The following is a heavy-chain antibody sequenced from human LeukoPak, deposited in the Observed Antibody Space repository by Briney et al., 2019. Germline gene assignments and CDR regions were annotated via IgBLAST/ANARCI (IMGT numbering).Heavy chain of an antibody. CDR2: IYFSGST. Sequence: SETLSLTCTVSGGSISSYYWSWIRQPPGKGLEWIGYIYFSGSTNYNPSLKSRVTISVDTSKNQFSLKLSSVTAADTAVYYCARDSDYGYYYFDYWGQGTLVTVS. CDR1: GGSISSYY. CDR3: ARDSDYGYYYFDY. D-gene: IGHD4-17*01. J-gene: IGHJ4*02. V-gene: IGHV4-59*01.